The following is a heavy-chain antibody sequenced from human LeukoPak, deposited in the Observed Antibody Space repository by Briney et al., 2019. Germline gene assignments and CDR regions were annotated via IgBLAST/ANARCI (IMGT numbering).Heavy chain of an antibody. CDR2: INQDGSTK. CDR3: ARLWGDATIFDL. J-gene: IGHJ4*02. V-gene: IGHV3-7*01. Sequence: GGSLRLSCAASEFTFSAFWMSWVRQAPGKGLEWVANINQDGSTKHYVDFVKGRFTVSRDNAENSLYLQTNSLRTEDTAIYYCARLWGDATIFDLWGQGTLVTVSS. D-gene: IGHD5-12*01. CDR1: EFTFSAFW.